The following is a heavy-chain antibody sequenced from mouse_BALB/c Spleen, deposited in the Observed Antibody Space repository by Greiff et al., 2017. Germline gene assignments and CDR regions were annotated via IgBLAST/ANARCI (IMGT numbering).Heavy chain of an antibody. CDR3: THRYDAMDY. Sequence: EVKLQESGGGLVQPGGSMKLSCVASGFTFSNYWMNWVRQSPEKGLEWVAEIRLKSNNYATHYAESVKGRFTISRDDSKSSVYLQMNNLRAEDTGIYYCTHRYDAMDYWGQGTSVTVSS. CDR2: IRLKSNNYAT. J-gene: IGHJ4*01. CDR1: GFTFSNYW. V-gene: IGHV6-6*02. D-gene: IGHD2-14*01.